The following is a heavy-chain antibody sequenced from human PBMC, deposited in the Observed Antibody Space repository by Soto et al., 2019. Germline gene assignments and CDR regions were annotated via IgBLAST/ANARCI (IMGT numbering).Heavy chain of an antibody. CDR2: ISYDGSNK. V-gene: IGHV3-30-3*01. Sequence: PGGSLRLSCAASGFTFSSYAMHWVRQAPGKGLEWVAVISYDGSNKYYADSVKGRFTISRDNSKNTLYLQMNSLRAEDTAVYYCARDHDSGSWPPWYFDYWGQGTLVTVSS. J-gene: IGHJ4*02. CDR3: ARDHDSGSWPPWYFDY. D-gene: IGHD6-13*01. CDR1: GFTFSSYA.